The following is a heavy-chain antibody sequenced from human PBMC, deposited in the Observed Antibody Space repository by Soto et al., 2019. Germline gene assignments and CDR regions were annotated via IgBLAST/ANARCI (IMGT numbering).Heavy chain of an antibody. CDR2: IIPFFGTT. D-gene: IGHD2-8*02. Sequence: QVHLVQSGAEMKKPGSSVKVSCKASGGTFSSYPLNWVRQAPGQGLEWMGGIIPFFGTTHSAQKFQGRLTITAYEARRTTSMELSSLRAEDTAVYYCASRPVMEVAQYCNWFDPWGQGTLVTVSS. CDR1: GGTFSSYP. J-gene: IGHJ5*02. CDR3: ASRPVMEVAQYCNWFDP. V-gene: IGHV1-69*01.